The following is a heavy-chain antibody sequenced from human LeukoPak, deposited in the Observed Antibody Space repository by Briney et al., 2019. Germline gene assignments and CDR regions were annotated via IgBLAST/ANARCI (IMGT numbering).Heavy chain of an antibody. D-gene: IGHD3-16*02. CDR1: GGSFSGYY. CDR2: INYSGST. CDR3: ARDQRYVWGSYRSLDY. J-gene: IGHJ4*02. Sequence: PSETLSLTCAVYGGSFSGYYWSWIRQPPGKGLEWIGEINYSGSTNYNPSLKSRVTISVDTSKNQFSLKLSSVTAADTAVYYCARDQRYVWGSYRSLDYWGQGTLVTVSS. V-gene: IGHV4-34*01.